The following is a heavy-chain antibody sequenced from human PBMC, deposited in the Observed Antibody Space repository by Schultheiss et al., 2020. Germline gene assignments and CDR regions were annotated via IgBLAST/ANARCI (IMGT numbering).Heavy chain of an antibody. Sequence: GESLKISCAASGFAFNTYSMKWVRQAPGKGLEWVSYISSTSSYIYYADSVKGRFTISRDNAKNSLYLQMNSLRAGDTAVYYCAKVRPGLEYWGQGTLVTVSS. J-gene: IGHJ4*02. V-gene: IGHV3-21*01. CDR2: ISSTSSYI. D-gene: IGHD3-10*01. CDR3: AKVRPGLEY. CDR1: GFAFNTYS.